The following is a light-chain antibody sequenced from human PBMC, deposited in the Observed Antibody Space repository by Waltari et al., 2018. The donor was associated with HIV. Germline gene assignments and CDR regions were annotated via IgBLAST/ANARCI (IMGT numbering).Light chain of an antibody. Sequence: QSALTQPPSVSGSPGQSVTISCTGTSSDVGRYNRVSWSQQPPGTVPKLMIYEVNVRPSGVPDRFSGSKSGNTASLTISGLQAEDEAEYYCSSYTAISTSAWIFGGGTKLTVL. CDR1: SSDVGRYNR. V-gene: IGLV2-18*02. CDR2: EVN. J-gene: IGLJ2*01. CDR3: SSYTAISTSAWI.